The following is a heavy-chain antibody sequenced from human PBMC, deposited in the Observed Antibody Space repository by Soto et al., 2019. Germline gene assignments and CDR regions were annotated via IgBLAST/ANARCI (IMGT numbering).Heavy chain of an antibody. Sequence: ASVKVSCKASGYTFTSYYMHWVRQAPGQGLEWMGIINPSGGSTSYAQKFQGRVTMTRDTSTSTVYMELSSLRSEDTAVYYCARRYCSGGSCYSEHPPEYAFDIWGQGTMVTVSS. D-gene: IGHD2-15*01. CDR1: GYTFTSYY. CDR3: ARRYCSGGSCYSEHPPEYAFDI. J-gene: IGHJ3*02. CDR2: INPSGGST. V-gene: IGHV1-46*03.